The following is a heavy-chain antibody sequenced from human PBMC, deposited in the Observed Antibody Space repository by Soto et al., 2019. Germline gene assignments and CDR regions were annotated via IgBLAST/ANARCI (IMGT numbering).Heavy chain of an antibody. CDR3: ARTAIFGVAYYYYYGMDV. J-gene: IGHJ6*02. V-gene: IGHV4-59*01. D-gene: IGHD3-3*01. CDR1: GGSISSYY. Sequence: SETLSLTCTVSGGSISSYYWSWIRQPPGKGLEWIGYIYYSGSTNYNPSLKSRVTISVDTSKNQFSLKLSSVTAADTAVYYCARTAIFGVAYYYYYGMDVWGQGTTVTVS. CDR2: IYYSGST.